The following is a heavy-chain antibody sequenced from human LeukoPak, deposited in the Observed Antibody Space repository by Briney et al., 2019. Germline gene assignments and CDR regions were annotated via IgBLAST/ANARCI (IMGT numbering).Heavy chain of an antibody. CDR1: GLTFNKAW. CDR2: IKSKTDGGTT. CDR3: VRDRSYFDSRGYHYQPGDF. J-gene: IGHJ4*02. Sequence: GGSLRLSCAASGLTFNKAWMGWVRQAPGKGLENIGRIKSKTDGGTTDYAAPVKGRFTISRDNAKNSLYLQMNSLRAEDTAVYYCVRDRSYFDSRGYHYQPGDFWGQGTLVTVSS. D-gene: IGHD3-22*01. V-gene: IGHV3-15*01.